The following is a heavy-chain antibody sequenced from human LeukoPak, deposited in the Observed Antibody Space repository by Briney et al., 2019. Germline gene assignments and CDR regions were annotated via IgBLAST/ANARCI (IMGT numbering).Heavy chain of an antibody. CDR1: GFTFDDYA. CDR2: ISWDGGST. V-gene: IGHV3-43D*03. D-gene: IGHD3-22*01. CDR3: AKDHYDSSGYYPSYYFDY. Sequence: GGSLRLSCAASGFTFDDYAMHWARQAPGKGLEWVSLISWDGGSTYYADSVKGRFTISRDNSKNSLYLQMNSLRAEDTALYYCAKDHYDSSGYYPSYYFDYWGQGTLVTVSS. J-gene: IGHJ4*02.